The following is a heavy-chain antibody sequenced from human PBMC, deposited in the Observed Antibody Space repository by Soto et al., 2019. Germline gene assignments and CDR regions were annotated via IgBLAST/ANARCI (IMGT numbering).Heavy chain of an antibody. CDR1: GFTFSSYA. V-gene: IGHV3-23*01. J-gene: IGHJ3*02. Sequence: EVQLLESGGGLVQPGGSLRLSCAASGFTFSSYAMSWVRQAPGKGLEWVSAISGSGGSTYYADSVKGRFTISRDNSKNTLYLQMHSLRAEDTAVYYCAKDEYYYDSSGYYSGREEVVNAFDIWGQGTMVTVSS. D-gene: IGHD3-22*01. CDR2: ISGSGGST. CDR3: AKDEYYYDSSGYYSGREEVVNAFDI.